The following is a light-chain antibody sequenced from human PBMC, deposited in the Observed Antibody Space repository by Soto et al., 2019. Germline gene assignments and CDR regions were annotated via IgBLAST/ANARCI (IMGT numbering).Light chain of an antibody. Sequence: DIQMTQSPSPLSASVGDGVPITSRSSQSISSYVNWYQQKPGIAPRLMIFAASNLQTGVPSRFSGSGSGTDFTLTISSLQPEDFGTYFCQHTYSTPFTFGPGTKVDIK. CDR1: QSISSY. V-gene: IGKV1-39*01. CDR2: AAS. J-gene: IGKJ3*01. CDR3: QHTYSTPFT.